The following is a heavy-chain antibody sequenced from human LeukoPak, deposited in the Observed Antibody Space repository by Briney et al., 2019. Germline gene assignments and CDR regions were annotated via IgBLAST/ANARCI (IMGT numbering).Heavy chain of an antibody. Sequence: SETLSLTCAVYGGSFSGYYWSWIRQPPGKGLEWIGEITYSGCTNYNPSLKSRVTISVDTSKNQFSLKLSSVTAADTAVYYCARRRYFDLWGRGTLVTVSS. V-gene: IGHV4-34*01. CDR1: GGSFSGYY. CDR2: ITYSGCT. CDR3: ARRRYFDL. J-gene: IGHJ2*01.